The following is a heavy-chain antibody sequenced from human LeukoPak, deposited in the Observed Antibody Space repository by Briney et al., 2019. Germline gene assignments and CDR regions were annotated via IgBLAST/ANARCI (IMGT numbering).Heavy chain of an antibody. Sequence: GASVKVSCKASGYTFTSYGISWVRQAPGQGLEWMGWISAYNGNTNYAQKLQGRVTMTTDTSTSTAYMELRSLRSDDTAVYYCARSDYYDSSGYYLSLDYWGQGTLVTVSS. J-gene: IGHJ4*02. V-gene: IGHV1-18*01. CDR1: GYTFTSYG. CDR2: ISAYNGNT. CDR3: ARSDYYDSSGYYLSLDY. D-gene: IGHD3-22*01.